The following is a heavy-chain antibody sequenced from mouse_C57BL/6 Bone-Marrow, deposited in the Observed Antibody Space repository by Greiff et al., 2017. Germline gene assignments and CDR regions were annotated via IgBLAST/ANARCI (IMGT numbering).Heavy chain of an antibody. Sequence: VKVVESGPELVKPGASVKISCKASGYAFSSSWMNWVKQRPGKGLEWIGRIYPGDGDTNYNGKFKGKATLTADKSSSTAYMQLSSLTSEDSAVYFGARRVITTVVATDWYFDVWGTGTTVTVSS. CDR1: GYAFSSSW. V-gene: IGHV1-82*01. CDR3: ARRVITTVVATDWYFDV. J-gene: IGHJ1*03. CDR2: IYPGDGDT. D-gene: IGHD1-1*01.